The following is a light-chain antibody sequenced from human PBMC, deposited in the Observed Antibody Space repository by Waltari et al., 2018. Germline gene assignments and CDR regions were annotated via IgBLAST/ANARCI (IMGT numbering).Light chain of an antibody. CDR2: DAF. J-gene: IGKJ4*01. CDR1: QDIYND. Sequence: DIRMTQSPSSLSASVGDRVTITCQASQDIYNDLDWYQQKPGKAPKLLIYDAFNVETGVPSRFSGSGSGTHFTLTISSLQPEDAATYYCQQYDSLPLSFGGGTKVDIK. V-gene: IGKV1-33*01. CDR3: QQYDSLPLS.